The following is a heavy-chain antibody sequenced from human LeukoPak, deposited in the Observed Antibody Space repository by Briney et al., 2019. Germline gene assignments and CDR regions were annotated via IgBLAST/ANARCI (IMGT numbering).Heavy chain of an antibody. V-gene: IGHV3-74*01. D-gene: IGHD6-19*01. CDR1: GFTFSSYW. J-gene: IGHJ4*02. CDR2: INSDGSST. Sequence: GGSLRLSCAASGFTFSSYWMHWVRQAPGKGLVWVSRINSDGSSTSYADSVKGRFTISRDNAKNTLYLQMSSLRAEDTAVYYCARRSSGWTGYYFDYWGQGTLVTVSS. CDR3: ARRSSGWTGYYFDY.